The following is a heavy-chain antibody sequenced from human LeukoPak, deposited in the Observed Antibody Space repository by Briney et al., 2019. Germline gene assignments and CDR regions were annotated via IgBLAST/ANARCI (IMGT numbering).Heavy chain of an antibody. V-gene: IGHV1-69*06. J-gene: IGHJ4*02. D-gene: IGHD6-19*01. CDR3: AREKSRSSGWYEGRYYFDY. CDR1: GYTFTGYY. Sequence: GASVKVSCKASGYTFTGYYMHWVRQAPGQGLEWMGGIIPIFGTANYAQKFQGRVTITADKSTSTAYMELSSLRSEDTAVYYCAREKSRSSGWYEGRYYFDYWGQGTLVTVSS. CDR2: IIPIFGTA.